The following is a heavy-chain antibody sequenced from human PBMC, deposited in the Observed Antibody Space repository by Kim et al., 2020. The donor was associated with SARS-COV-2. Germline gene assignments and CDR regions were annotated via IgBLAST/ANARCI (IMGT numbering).Heavy chain of an antibody. V-gene: IGHV3-21*01. CDR2: ISSSGAEA. CDR1: GFTFSLYS. D-gene: IGHD2-21*01. Sequence: GGSLRLSCEASGFTFSLYSMNWVRQAPGKGLEWVSSISSSGAEAYYADSVTGRFISSRHNAENSLFLEMNSLRAEDTAVYYCVLGYRDTAGRRGYYYGMDEWGQGTTVTVS. J-gene: IGHJ6*02. CDR3: VLGYRDTAGRRGYYYGMDE.